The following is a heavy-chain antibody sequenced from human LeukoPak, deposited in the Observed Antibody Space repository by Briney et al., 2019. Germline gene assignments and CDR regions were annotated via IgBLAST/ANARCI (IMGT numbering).Heavy chain of an antibody. CDR2: FDPEDGET. D-gene: IGHD6-13*01. CDR3: ATFRISLTAYSSSWYLSHFDY. Sequence: ASVKVSCKASGGTFSSYAISWVRQAPGKGLEWMGGFDPEDGETIYAQKFQGRVTMTEDTSTDTAYMELSSLRSEDTAVYYCATFRISLTAYSSSWYLSHFDYWGQGTLVTVSS. CDR1: GGTFSSYA. J-gene: IGHJ4*02. V-gene: IGHV1-24*01.